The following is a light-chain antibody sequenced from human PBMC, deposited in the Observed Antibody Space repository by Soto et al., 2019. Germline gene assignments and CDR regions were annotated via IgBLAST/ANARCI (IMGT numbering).Light chain of an antibody. Sequence: DIVMTQSPDSLAVSLGERATINCKSSQSVLYSSHHKNYLAWYQQKPGQPPKLLIYWASTRESGVPDRFSGSGSGKAFTITTGRLQAEDVAVYYCQKDYSTRLTFGGGTKVEIK. V-gene: IGKV4-1*01. CDR1: QSVLYSSHHKNY. CDR3: QKDYSTRLT. J-gene: IGKJ4*01. CDR2: WAS.